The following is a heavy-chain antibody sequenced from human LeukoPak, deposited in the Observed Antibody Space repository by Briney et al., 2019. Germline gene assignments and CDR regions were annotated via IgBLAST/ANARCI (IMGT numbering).Heavy chain of an antibody. V-gene: IGHV3-20*04. D-gene: IGHD3-10*01. CDR2: INWNGETT. J-gene: IGHJ4*02. CDR3: ATHSYYYGSGSYPHYLDY. CDR1: GFIFEDNG. Sequence: GSLRLSCAASGFIFEDNGMSWVRQAPGKGLEWVSGINWNGETTGYVDSVKGRFTISRDNAKNSLYLQMNSLRVEDTALYYCATHSYYYGSGSYPHYLDYWGQGTLVTVSS.